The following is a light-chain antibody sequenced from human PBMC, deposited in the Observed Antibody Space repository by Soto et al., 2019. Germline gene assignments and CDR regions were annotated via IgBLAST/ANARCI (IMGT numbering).Light chain of an antibody. CDR1: HSVTTH. J-gene: IGKJ4*01. Sequence: EIVSTQYVHTVSLSRGGIATLTCWASHSVTTHLAWFQQRPGQTPRLLIYDASTRAPGTPARFSGSGSGTEFSLTIISLQSEDFVVYYCQQYNSWPLAFGGGTKVDIK. V-gene: IGKV3D-15*01. CDR2: DAS. CDR3: QQYNSWPLA.